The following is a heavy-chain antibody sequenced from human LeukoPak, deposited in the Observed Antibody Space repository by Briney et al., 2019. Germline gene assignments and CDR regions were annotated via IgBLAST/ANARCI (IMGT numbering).Heavy chain of an antibody. CDR1: GGSFSGYY. Sequence: PSETLSLTCAVYGGSFSGYYWSWIRQPPGKGLEWIGEINHSGSTNYNPSLKSRVTISVDTSKNQFSLKLSSATAADTAVYYCARAGYKTDYWGQGTLVTVSS. V-gene: IGHV4-34*01. D-gene: IGHD5-18*01. CDR3: ARAGYKTDY. CDR2: INHSGST. J-gene: IGHJ4*02.